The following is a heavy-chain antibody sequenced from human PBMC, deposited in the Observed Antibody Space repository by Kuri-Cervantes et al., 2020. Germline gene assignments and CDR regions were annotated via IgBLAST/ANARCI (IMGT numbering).Heavy chain of an antibody. CDR2: ISAYNGNT. CDR3: ATDPLRFFELRSRGGFDI. Sequence: ASVKVSCKASGYTLTSYGISWVRQAPGQGLECMGWISAYNGNTNYAQKLQVRVTMTTDTSTSTAYMELRSLRSEDTAVYYCATDPLRFFELRSRGGFDIWGQGTMVTVSS. D-gene: IGHD3-3*01. CDR1: GYTLTSYG. J-gene: IGHJ3*02. V-gene: IGHV1-18*01.